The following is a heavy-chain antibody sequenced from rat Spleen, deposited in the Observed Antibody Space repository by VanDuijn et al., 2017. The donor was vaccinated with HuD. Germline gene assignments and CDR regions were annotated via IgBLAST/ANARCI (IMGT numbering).Heavy chain of an antibody. CDR1: GFTFSDYY. CDR3: SRPGTGSWFAY. J-gene: IGHJ3*01. D-gene: IGHD5-1*01. Sequence: EVQLVESGGGLVQPGRSLKLSCAASGFTFSDYYMAWVRQAPTKGLEWVASVSPGGYNTYYRDSVKGRVTTSKDNAKSTLFLQMDSLTSDDTATYYCSRPGTGSWFAYWGQGTLVTVSS. CDR2: VSPGGYNT. V-gene: IGHV5-25*01.